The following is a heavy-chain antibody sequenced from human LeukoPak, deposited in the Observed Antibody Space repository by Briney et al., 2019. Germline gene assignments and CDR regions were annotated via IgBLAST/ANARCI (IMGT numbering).Heavy chain of an antibody. Sequence: PGGSLRLSCAASGFTFSSYEMNWVRQAPGKGLEWVSYISSGSTIYYADSVKGRFTISRDNAKNSLYLQMNSLRAEDTAVYYCAREHGGLNDAFDIWGQGTMVTVSS. CDR2: ISSGSTI. V-gene: IGHV3-48*03. CDR3: AREHGGLNDAFDI. CDR1: GFTFSSYE. D-gene: IGHD4-23*01. J-gene: IGHJ3*02.